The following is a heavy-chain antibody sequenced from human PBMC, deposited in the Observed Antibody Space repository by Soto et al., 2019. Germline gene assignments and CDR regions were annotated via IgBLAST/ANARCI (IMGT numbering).Heavy chain of an antibody. V-gene: IGHV3-73*01. J-gene: IGHJ6*02. D-gene: IGHD1-26*01. CDR3: TRLKVGAPNYYYYGMDV. Sequence: TGGSLRLSCAASGFTFSGSAMHWVRQASGKGLEWVGRIRSKANSYATAYAASVKGRFTISRDDSKNTAYLQMNSLKTEDTAVYYCTRLKVGAPNYYYYGMDVWGQGTTVTVSS. CDR1: GFTFSGSA. CDR2: IRSKANSYAT.